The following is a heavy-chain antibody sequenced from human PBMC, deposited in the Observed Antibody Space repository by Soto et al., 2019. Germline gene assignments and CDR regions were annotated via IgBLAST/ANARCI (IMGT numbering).Heavy chain of an antibody. D-gene: IGHD3-10*01. CDR1: GDSIRSASYH. CDR2: IFYTGST. Sequence: QVQLQESGPGLVKPSQTLSLTCTVSGDSIRSASYHWSWIRQHPGKGLEWIGYIFYTGSTNYNPSLKSRLTISVDTSSNQCSLKLTSVTAADTAVYYCASSLKISLGEIDYWGQGSLVTVSS. CDR3: ASSLKISLGEIDY. J-gene: IGHJ4*02. V-gene: IGHV4-31*03.